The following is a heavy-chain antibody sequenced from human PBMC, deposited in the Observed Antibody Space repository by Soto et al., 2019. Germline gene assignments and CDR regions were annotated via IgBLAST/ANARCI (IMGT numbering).Heavy chain of an antibody. CDR1: GFTFTSYW. J-gene: IGHJ6*02. D-gene: IGHD3-10*01. V-gene: IGHV3-7*02. CDR3: ARVSGIYYYGMDV. CDR2: IKQDGSEK. Sequence: PAGSLRLSCAASGFTFTSYWMSWVRQAPGKGLEWVANIKQDGSEKYYVDSVKGRFTISRDNAKNSLYLQMNSLRAEDTAVYYCARVSGIYYYGMDVWGQGTTVTVSS.